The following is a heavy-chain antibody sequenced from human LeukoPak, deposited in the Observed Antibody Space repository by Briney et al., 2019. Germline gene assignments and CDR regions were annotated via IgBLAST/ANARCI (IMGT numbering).Heavy chain of an antibody. D-gene: IGHD6-6*01. V-gene: IGHV4-34*01. CDR2: HNHSEST. CDR3: ASSSSSGEGFDY. J-gene: IGHJ4*02. Sequence: CETLSLTCAVYGGSFSGYYCSWIRQPPGKGLELIGEHNHSESTNSNPPHKSRVTISVDTSRNQFSLKLSSVTAADTAVYYCASSSSSGEGFDYWGQGTLVAVSS. CDR1: GGSFSGYY.